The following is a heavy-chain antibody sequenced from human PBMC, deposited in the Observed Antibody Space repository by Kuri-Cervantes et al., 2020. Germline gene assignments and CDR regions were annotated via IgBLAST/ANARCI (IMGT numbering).Heavy chain of an antibody. J-gene: IGHJ5*02. Sequence: ESLKISCAVYGGSFSGYYWSWIRQPPGKGLEWIGEINHSGSTNYNPSLKSRVTISVDTSKNQFSLKLSSVTAADTAVYYCARHAGGGSYGWFDPWGQGTLVTVSS. V-gene: IGHV4-34*01. CDR2: INHSGST. CDR1: GGSFSGYY. CDR3: ARHAGGGSYGWFDP. D-gene: IGHD1-26*01.